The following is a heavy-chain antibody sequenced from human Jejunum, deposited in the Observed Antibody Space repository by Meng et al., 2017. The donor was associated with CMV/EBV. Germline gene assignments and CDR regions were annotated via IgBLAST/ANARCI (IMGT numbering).Heavy chain of an antibody. Sequence: LSCAASGSTFSDYTMNWVRLAPGKGLEWVSSISSSDTYIYYADSVKGRFTISRDNAKNSLYLQMNSLRADDTAVYYCAREGYQRWFDPWGQGTLVTVSS. CDR3: AREGYQRWFDP. J-gene: IGHJ5*02. V-gene: IGHV3-21*01. D-gene: IGHD6-13*01. CDR1: GSTFSDYT. CDR2: ISSSDTYI.